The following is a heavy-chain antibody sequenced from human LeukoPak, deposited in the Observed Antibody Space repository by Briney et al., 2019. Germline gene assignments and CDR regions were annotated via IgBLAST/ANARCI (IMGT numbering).Heavy chain of an antibody. Sequence: GGSLRLSCAASGFTLINYSINWVRQAPGKGLEWVSSIGTNGTYILYADSVKGRFTISRDNAKNSVYLQMNSLRAEDAAVYYCARGLISQFYYGSGSYAVRDDYYYYMDVWGKGTTVTISS. CDR1: GFTLINYS. V-gene: IGHV3-21*01. D-gene: IGHD3-10*01. CDR3: ARGLISQFYYGSGSYAVRDDYYYYMDV. J-gene: IGHJ6*03. CDR2: IGTNGTYI.